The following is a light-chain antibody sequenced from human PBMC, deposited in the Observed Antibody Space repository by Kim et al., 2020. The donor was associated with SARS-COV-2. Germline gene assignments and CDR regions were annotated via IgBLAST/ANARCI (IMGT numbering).Light chain of an antibody. CDR2: EVS. V-gene: IGLV2-8*01. CDR3: SSYAGSNNV. J-gene: IGLJ1*01. Sequence: QSALTQPPSASGSPGKSDTISCTGTSSDVGGYNYVSWYQQHPGKAPKLMIYEVSKRPSGVPDRFSGSKSGNTASLTVSGLQAEDEADYYCSSYAGSNNVFGTGTKFTVL. CDR1: SSDVGGYNY.